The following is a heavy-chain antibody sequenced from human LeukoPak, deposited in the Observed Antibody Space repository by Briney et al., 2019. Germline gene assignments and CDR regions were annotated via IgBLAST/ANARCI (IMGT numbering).Heavy chain of an antibody. D-gene: IGHD4-17*01. CDR1: RGSISSGGHY. CDR2: TYFTGST. V-gene: IGHV4-31*03. Sequence: SETLSLTCNVSRGSISSGGHYWSWNRQRPGKGLEWMGYTYFTGSTYYNPSLQSRLIISADTSMTQFSLRLRSVTAADTAVYYCARVSFTYGPLDSWGPGILVTVSS. J-gene: IGHJ4*02. CDR3: ARVSFTYGPLDS.